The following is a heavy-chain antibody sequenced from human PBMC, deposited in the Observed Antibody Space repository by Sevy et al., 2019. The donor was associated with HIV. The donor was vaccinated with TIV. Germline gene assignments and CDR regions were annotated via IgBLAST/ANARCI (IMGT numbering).Heavy chain of an antibody. CDR3: ARGHEGRFTMLRGVTTYFFDY. V-gene: IGHV3-7*01. D-gene: IGHD3-10*01. CDR2: IDQAGNEK. J-gene: IGHJ4*02. CDR1: GFTFSNYW. Sequence: GGSLRLSCVASGFTFSNYWMSWVRQVPGKGLEWVANIDQAGNEKYYVDPVRGRFTVSRDNAKNSLYLQVISLRAEDTALYYCARGHEGRFTMLRGVTTYFFDYWGQGTLVTVSS.